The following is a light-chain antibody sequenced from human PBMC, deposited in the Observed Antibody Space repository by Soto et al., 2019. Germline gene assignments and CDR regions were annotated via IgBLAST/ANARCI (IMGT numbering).Light chain of an antibody. CDR1: SGDVGGYYY. CDR2: EVS. CDR3: SSYTAGGTI. V-gene: IGLV2-14*01. Sequence: QSVLTQPASVSGSPGQSITISCTGTSGDVGGYYYVSWYQQLPGKAPKLMISEVSNRPSGVSNRFSGSKSGNTGSLTISGLQAEDEADYYCSSYTAGGTIFGTGTKVTVL. J-gene: IGLJ1*01.